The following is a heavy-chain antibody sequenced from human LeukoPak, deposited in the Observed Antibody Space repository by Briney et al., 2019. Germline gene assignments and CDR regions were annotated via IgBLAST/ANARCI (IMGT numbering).Heavy chain of an antibody. D-gene: IGHD3-3*01. V-gene: IGHV3-30*18. Sequence: GGSLRLSCAASGFTFSSYGMHWVRQAPGKGLEWVAVISYDGSNEYHADSVKGRFTISRDNSKNTLYLQMNSLRAEDTAVYYCAKSQLGVNMPWDYWGQGTLVTVSS. CDR2: ISYDGSNE. J-gene: IGHJ4*02. CDR1: GFTFSSYG. CDR3: AKSQLGVNMPWDY.